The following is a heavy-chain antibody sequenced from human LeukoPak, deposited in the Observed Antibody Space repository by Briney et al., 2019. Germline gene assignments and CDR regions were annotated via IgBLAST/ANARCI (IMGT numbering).Heavy chain of an antibody. CDR2: ILYDGSNK. J-gene: IGHJ4*02. Sequence: GGSLRLSCAASGFTFSSYGMHWVRQAPGKGLEWVAVILYDGSNKYYADSVKGRFTISRDNSKNTLYLQMNSLRAEDTAVYYCAKEQAPKDGYNILGFDYWGQGTLVTVSS. CDR1: GFTFSSYG. D-gene: IGHD5-24*01. CDR3: AKEQAPKDGYNILGFDY. V-gene: IGHV3-30*18.